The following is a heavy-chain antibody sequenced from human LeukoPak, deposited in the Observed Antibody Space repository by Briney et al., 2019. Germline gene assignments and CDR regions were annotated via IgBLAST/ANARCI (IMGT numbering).Heavy chain of an antibody. D-gene: IGHD5-18*01. Sequence: PSETLSLTCTVSGGSISSYYWSWIRQPPGKGLEWIGYIYYSGSTNYNPSLKSRVTISVDTSKNQFSLKLSSVTAADTAVYYCARGDTAMADFDYWGQGTLVTVSS. CDR2: IYYSGST. CDR1: GGSISSYY. V-gene: IGHV4-59*01. CDR3: ARGDTAMADFDY. J-gene: IGHJ4*02.